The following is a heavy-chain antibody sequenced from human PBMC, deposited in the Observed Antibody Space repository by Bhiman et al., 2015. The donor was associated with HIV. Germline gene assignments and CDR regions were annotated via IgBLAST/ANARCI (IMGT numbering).Heavy chain of an antibody. Sequence: EVQLVESGGGLVKPGGSLRLSCAASGFTFSSYSMNWVRQAPGKGLEWVSSISSSSSYIYYVDSVKGRFTISRDNAKNSLYLQMNSLRAEDSAVYYCAREFTGYSSSNFDYWGQGTLVTVSS. CDR3: AREFTGYSSSNFDY. D-gene: IGHD6-13*01. CDR2: ISSSSSYI. CDR1: GFTFSSYS. J-gene: IGHJ4*02. V-gene: IGHV3-21*01.